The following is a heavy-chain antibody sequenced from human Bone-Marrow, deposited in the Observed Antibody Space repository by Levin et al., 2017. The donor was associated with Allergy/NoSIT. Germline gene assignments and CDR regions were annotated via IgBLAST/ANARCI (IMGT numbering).Heavy chain of an antibody. CDR1: GGSISSYY. Sequence: SQTLSLTCTVSGGSISSYYWSWIRQPPGKGLEWIGFIYYTGSTSYSPSLKSRVTISVDTSQNQFSLKLNSVTAADTAVYYCARDGNDLTADGDYDGMDVWGQGTTVTVSS. V-gene: IGHV4-59*01. CDR2: IYYTGST. D-gene: IGHD1-1*01. J-gene: IGHJ6*02. CDR3: ARDGNDLTADGDYDGMDV.